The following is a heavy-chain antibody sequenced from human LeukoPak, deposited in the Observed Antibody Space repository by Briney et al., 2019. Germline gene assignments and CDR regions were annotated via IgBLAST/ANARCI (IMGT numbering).Heavy chain of an antibody. Sequence: GGSLRLSCAASGFSFSSYSMNWVRQAPGKGLEWVSSIDYSSNYIYTADSVKGRFTTSRNNAKNSLDLQMNSLKAEDTAVYYCARVVRFLGGTDYWGQGTLVTVSS. J-gene: IGHJ4*02. CDR3: ARVVRFLGGTDY. D-gene: IGHD3-3*01. V-gene: IGHV3-21*01. CDR2: IDYSSNYI. CDR1: GFSFSSYS.